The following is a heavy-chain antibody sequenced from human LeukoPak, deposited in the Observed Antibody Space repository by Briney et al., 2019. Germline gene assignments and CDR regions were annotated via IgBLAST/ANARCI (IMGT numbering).Heavy chain of an antibody. CDR2: IYSGGST. CDR1: GFTVSSNY. J-gene: IGHJ2*01. CDR3: ARDGDYDSSAYPFWFFDL. D-gene: IGHD3-22*01. V-gene: IGHV3-53*05. Sequence: GGSLRLSCAASGFTVSSNYMSWVRQAPGKGLEWVSVIYSGGSTYYADSVKGRFTISRDNSKNTLFLQMNSLRVEDTAVYFCARDGDYDSSAYPFWFFDLWGRGALVTVSS.